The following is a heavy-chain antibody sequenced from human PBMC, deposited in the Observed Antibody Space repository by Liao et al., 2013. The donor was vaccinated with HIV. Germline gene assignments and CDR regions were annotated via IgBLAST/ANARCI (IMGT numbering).Heavy chain of an antibody. Sequence: QELLQESGPRLVKSSETLSLTCTISGDSIGTNYWTWIRQSPGKGLEWIGYVYTGGLTNYNPSLKSRVTLSLDASQNRFSLRLDSVTAADTAVYYCAREIERITMVRGVNYYYYMDVWGKGTTVTVSS. V-gene: IGHV4-59*01. J-gene: IGHJ6*03. CDR3: AREIERITMVRGVNYYYYMDV. CDR1: GDSIGTNY. CDR2: VYTGGLT. D-gene: IGHD3-10*01.